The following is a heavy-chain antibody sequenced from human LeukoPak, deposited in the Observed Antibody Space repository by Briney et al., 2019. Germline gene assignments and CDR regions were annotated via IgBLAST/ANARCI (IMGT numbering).Heavy chain of an antibody. CDR2: INHSGST. CDR1: GGSFSGYY. V-gene: IGHV4-34*01. CDR3: ARGHIGDIVVVPAAMGYYYYYMDV. Sequence: SEPLSLTCAVYGGSFSGYYWSWIRQPPGKGLEWIGYINHSGSTNYNPSLKSRVTISVDTSKNQFSLKLSSVTAADTAVYYCARGHIGDIVVVPAAMGYYYYYMDVWGKGTTVTVSS. J-gene: IGHJ6*03. D-gene: IGHD2-2*01.